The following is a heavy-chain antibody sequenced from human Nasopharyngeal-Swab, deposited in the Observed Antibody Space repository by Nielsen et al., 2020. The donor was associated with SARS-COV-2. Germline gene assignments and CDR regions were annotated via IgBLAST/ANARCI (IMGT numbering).Heavy chain of an antibody. V-gene: IGHV1-8*01. D-gene: IGHD6-19*01. CDR3: ARGRRAPGAVAGTREYYFDY. CDR1: GYTFTSYD. CDR2: MNPNSGNT. J-gene: IGHJ4*02. Sequence: ASVQVSCKASGYTFTSYDINWVRQATAHGLEWMGWMNPNSGNTGYAQKFQGRVTMTRNTSISTAYMELSSLRSEDTAVYYCARGRRAPGAVAGTREYYFDYWGQGTLVTVSS.